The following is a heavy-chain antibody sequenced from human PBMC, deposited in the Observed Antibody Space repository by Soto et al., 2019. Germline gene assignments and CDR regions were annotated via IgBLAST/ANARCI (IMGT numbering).Heavy chain of an antibody. CDR3: ARDPSTGYSSSWYVDYYYYSMDV. CDR1: GYTFTSYG. D-gene: IGHD6-13*01. V-gene: IGHV1-18*01. CDR2: ISAYNGNT. Sequence: QVQLVQSGAEVKKPGASVKVSCKASGYTFTSYGISWVRQAPGQGLEWMGWISAYNGNTNYAQKPQGRVTMTKDTSTSTDYMKLRSMRSDDTAVYYCARDPSTGYSSSWYVDYYYYSMDVWGQGTTVTVSS. J-gene: IGHJ6*02.